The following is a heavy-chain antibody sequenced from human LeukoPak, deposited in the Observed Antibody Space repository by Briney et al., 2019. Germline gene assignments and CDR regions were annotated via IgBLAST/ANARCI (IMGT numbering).Heavy chain of an antibody. J-gene: IGHJ6*03. CDR1: GYRFTSYG. V-gene: IGHV1-18*01. CDR2: ISSYNGNT. D-gene: IGHD3-10*01. Sequence: ASVKVSCKASGYRFTSYGISWVRQAPGQGLEWMGWISSYNGNTFYGQKVQGRVTMTTDISTNTAYMELRSLRSDDTAVYYCARVFVDKYGHYYYYMDVWGKGTTVTLSS. CDR3: ARVFVDKYGHYYYYMDV.